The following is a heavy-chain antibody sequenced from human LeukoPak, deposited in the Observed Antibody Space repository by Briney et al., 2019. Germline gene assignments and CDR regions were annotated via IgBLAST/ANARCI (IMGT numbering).Heavy chain of an antibody. CDR2: ISSNGDNT. V-gene: IGHV3-64D*06. CDR3: VRGTGY. CDR1: GFTFSTYV. Sequence: GGSLRLSCSVSGFTFSTYVMHWVRQAPGRGLEYVSAISSNGDNTYYADSAKGRFTISRDNSKNTLYLQMSSLRADDTAVYYCVRGTGYWGQGTLVTVSS. J-gene: IGHJ4*02.